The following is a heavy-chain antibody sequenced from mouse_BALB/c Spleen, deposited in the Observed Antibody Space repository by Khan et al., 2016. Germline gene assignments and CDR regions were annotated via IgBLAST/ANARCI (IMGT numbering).Heavy chain of an antibody. V-gene: IGHV9-3-1*01. J-gene: IGHJ4*01. D-gene: IGHD2-3*01. CDR2: INTYTGEP. CDR3: ARRPMNYYAMDY. CDR1: GYTFTNYG. Sequence: QIQLVQSGPELKKPGETVKISCKASGYTFTNYGMNWVKQAPGKGLKWMGWINTYTGEPTYDDDFKGRFAFSLETSASTAYLQLNNHKNEDTATYFCARRPMNYYAMDYWGQGTSVTVSS.